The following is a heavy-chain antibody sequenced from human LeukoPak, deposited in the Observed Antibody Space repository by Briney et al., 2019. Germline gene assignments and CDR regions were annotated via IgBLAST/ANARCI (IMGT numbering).Heavy chain of an antibody. V-gene: IGHV1-69*13. J-gene: IGHJ4*02. D-gene: IGHD5-12*01. CDR1: GGTFSSYA. CDR2: IIPIFGTA. CDR3: ARDTRSGYDLVYFDY. Sequence: APSVKVSCKASGGTFSSYAISWVRQAPGQGLEWMGGIIPIFGTANYAQKFQGRVTITADESTSTAYMGLSSLRSEDTAVYYCARDTRSGYDLVYFDYWGQGTLVTVSS.